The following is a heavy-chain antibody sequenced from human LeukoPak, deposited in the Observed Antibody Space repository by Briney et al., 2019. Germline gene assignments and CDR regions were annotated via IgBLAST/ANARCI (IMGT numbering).Heavy chain of an antibody. CDR1: GFTFDDYA. CDR3: ARDWRLDWFDP. J-gene: IGHJ5*02. CDR2: ISWNSGSI. V-gene: IGHV3-9*01. Sequence: PGGSLRLSCAASGFTFDDYAMHWVRQAPGKGLEWVSGISWNSGSIGYADSVKGRFTISRDNAKNSLYLQMNSLRAEDTAVYYCARDWRLDWFDPWGQGTLVTVSS. D-gene: IGHD3-3*01.